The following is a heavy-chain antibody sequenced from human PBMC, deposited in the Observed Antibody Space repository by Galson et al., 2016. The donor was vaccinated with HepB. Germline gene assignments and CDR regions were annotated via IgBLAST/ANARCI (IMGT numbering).Heavy chain of an antibody. J-gene: IGHJ3*02. CDR2: IGATGGST. CDR1: GFTFRSYP. V-gene: IGHV3-64D*06. D-gene: IGHD2-15*01. CDR3: VKDAGHCGNGTCYSITRNAFDM. Sequence: SLRLSCAASGFTFRSYPMHWVRQAPGQGLEFVSAIGATGGSTYFGDSVKGRVTISRDNSRNTVHLQMSSLRPEDTAVYYCVKDAGHCGNGTCYSITRNAFDMWGPGTLVTVSS.